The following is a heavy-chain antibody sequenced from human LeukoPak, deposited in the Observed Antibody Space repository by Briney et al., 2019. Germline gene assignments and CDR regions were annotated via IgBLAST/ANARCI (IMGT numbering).Heavy chain of an antibody. Sequence: GGSLRLSCAASGFTFSTYSMNWVRQALGKGLEWVSYISPGSGTIHYADSVKGRFTISRDNAKNSLYLQMNSLRAEDTAMYYCVRDPSLYCSSNTCYDLDYWGQGTLVTVSS. CDR1: GFTFSTYS. J-gene: IGHJ4*02. CDR3: VRDPSLYCSSNTCYDLDY. D-gene: IGHD2/OR15-2a*01. CDR2: ISPGSGTI. V-gene: IGHV3-48*04.